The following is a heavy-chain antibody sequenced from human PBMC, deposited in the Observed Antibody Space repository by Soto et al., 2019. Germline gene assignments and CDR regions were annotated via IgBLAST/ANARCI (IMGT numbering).Heavy chain of an antibody. CDR3: ARVADSSWYNWFDP. V-gene: IGHV1-3*01. CDR2: INAGNGNT. J-gene: IGHJ5*02. Sequence: ASVKVSCKAPGYTFTSYSMHWVRQAPGQRLEWMGWINAGNGNTKYSQKFQGRVTITRDTSASTAYMELSSLRSEDTAVYYCARVADSSWYNWFDPWGQGTLVTVSS. CDR1: GYTFTSYS. D-gene: IGHD6-13*01.